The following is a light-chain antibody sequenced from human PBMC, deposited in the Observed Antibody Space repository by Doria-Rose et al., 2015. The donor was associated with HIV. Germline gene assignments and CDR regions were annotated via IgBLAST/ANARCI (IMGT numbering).Light chain of an antibody. J-gene: IGKJ5*01. CDR1: QRVKSSY. Sequence: TQSPGTLSLSPGERATLSCRASQRVKSSYLAWYQQKPGQAPRLLIYDASTSATGIPGRFSGGGTGTDFTLTISRLEPEDVAVYYCQQYGTSRGTFGQGTRLEIK. CDR3: QQYGTSRGT. CDR2: DAS. V-gene: IGKV3-20*01.